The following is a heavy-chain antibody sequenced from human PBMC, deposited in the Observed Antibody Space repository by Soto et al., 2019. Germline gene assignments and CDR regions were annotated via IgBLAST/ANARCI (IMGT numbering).Heavy chain of an antibody. CDR3: ASFGGRTSDFRGGSWFDP. Sequence: GASVKVSCKASGYTFTRSGISWVRQAPGQGLEWMGCIDPNSGDTNYAQNFHGWVSMTRDTSISTAYMELSRLRSDDTAVYYCASFGGRTSDFRGGSWFDPWGKGTLVTVSS. CDR1: GYTFTRSG. CDR2: IDPNSGDT. D-gene: IGHD2-15*01. V-gene: IGHV1-2*04. J-gene: IGHJ5*02.